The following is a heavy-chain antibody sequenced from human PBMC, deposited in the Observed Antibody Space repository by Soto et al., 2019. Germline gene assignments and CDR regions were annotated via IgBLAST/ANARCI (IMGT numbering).Heavy chain of an antibody. Sequence: QVQLVESGGDVVQPGRSLRLSCVVSGCIFKEYVFHWVRQAPGKGLDWVAVTSEDGTVTYYADSVKGRFATSRDISKNTLFLQMNSLRAEDTGVYYCAKYTLAPEDHWGQGTRVTVSS. D-gene: IGHD1-20*01. CDR3: AKYTLAPEDH. CDR2: TSEDGTVT. J-gene: IGHJ4*02. V-gene: IGHV3-33*06. CDR1: GCIFKEYV.